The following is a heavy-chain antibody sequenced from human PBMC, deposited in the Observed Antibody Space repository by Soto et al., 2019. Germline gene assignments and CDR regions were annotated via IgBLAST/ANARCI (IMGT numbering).Heavy chain of an antibody. CDR3: AGLVTAQRWRGPQSWDY. D-gene: IGHD6-19*01. CDR2: IYYSGST. V-gene: IGHV4-39*01. Sequence: SETLSLTCTVSGGSISSSRHYWGWIRQPPGKGLEGIGSIYYSGSTYYNPSLKSRLTISVDTSKNHFSLKLSSVTAADTAVYYCAGLVTAQRWRGPQSWDYWGQEPVATLSS. J-gene: IGHJ4*02. CDR1: GGSISSSRHY.